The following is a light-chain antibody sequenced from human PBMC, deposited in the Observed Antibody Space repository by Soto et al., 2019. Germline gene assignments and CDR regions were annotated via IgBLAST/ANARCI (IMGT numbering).Light chain of an antibody. CDR2: DAS. V-gene: IGKV3D-15*01. CDR3: QQYNNWPLT. Sequence: EIVMTQSPATLSVSPGERATLSCRASQNVNSNLAWYQQKPGQAPRLLIYDASAMATGIPARFSGSGSGAEFTLAISGLQSEDFAVYYCQQYNNWPLTFGGGTKVELK. J-gene: IGKJ4*01. CDR1: QNVNSN.